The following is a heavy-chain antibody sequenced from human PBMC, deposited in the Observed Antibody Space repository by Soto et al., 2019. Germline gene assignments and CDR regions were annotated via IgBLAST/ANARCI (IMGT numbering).Heavy chain of an antibody. Sequence: EVQLLESGGGLVQPGGSLRLSCAASGFTFSSYAMSWVRQAPGKGLEWVSAISGSGGSTYYADSVKGRFTISRDNSKNTLYLQMNSLRAEDTAVYYSAKGLSVSSSSELDYWGQGTLVTVSS. CDR3: AKGLSVSSSSELDY. V-gene: IGHV3-23*01. J-gene: IGHJ4*02. D-gene: IGHD6-6*01. CDR2: ISGSGGST. CDR1: GFTFSSYA.